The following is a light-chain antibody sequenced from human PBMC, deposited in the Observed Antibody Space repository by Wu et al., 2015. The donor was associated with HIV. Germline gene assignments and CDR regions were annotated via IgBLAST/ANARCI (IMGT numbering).Light chain of an antibody. J-gene: IGKJ4*01. Sequence: SCRASQSVSSNLAXYQQKPGQAPRLLIYGASTRATGIPARFSGSGSGTEFTLTISSMQSEDFAVYYCQQYNNWPPVLTFGGGTKVEIK. CDR2: GAS. CDR3: QQYNNWPPVLT. CDR1: QSVSSN. V-gene: IGKV3-15*01.